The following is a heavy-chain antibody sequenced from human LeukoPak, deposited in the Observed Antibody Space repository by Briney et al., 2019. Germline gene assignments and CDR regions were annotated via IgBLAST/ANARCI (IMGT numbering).Heavy chain of an antibody. D-gene: IGHD2-2*01. V-gene: IGHV3-30*04. CDR2: ISYDGSNK. Sequence: PGRSLRLSCAASGFTFSSYAMHWVRQAPGKGLEWVAVISYDGSNKYYADSVKGRFTISRDNSKNTLYLQMNSLRAEDTVVYYCARDRYCSSTSSYGAGYYYYGMDVWGQGTTVTVSS. CDR3: ARDRYCSSTSSYGAGYYYYGMDV. CDR1: GFTFSSYA. J-gene: IGHJ6*02.